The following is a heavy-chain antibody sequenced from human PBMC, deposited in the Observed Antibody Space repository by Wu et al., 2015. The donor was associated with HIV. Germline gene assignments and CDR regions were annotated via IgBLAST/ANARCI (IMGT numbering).Heavy chain of an antibody. J-gene: IGHJ6*02. D-gene: IGHD3-9*01. V-gene: IGHV1-8*01. CDR3: ATAYDYFDLGGGDYYYYYGMDV. CDR2: MNPNSGNT. Sequence: QVQLVQSGAEVKKPGASVKVSCKASGYTFTSYDINWVRQATGQGLEWMGWMNPNSGNTGYAQKFQGRVTMTRNTSISTAYMELSSLRSEDTAVYYCATAYDYFDLGGGDYYYYYGMDVVGPRDHGHRLL. CDR1: GYTFTSYD.